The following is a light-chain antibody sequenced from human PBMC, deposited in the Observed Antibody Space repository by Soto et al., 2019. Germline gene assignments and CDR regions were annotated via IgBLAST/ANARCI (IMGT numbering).Light chain of an antibody. CDR3: QQRANSPWT. Sequence: EIVLTQSPATLSSFPGDRVTLSCRASQAVNTRLAWYQHKPGQAPRLLIYLTSSRATGFPDRFSGSGSGTDFTLTISRLEPEDFVVYYCQQRANSPWTFGQGTKVDIK. V-gene: IGKV3-20*01. J-gene: IGKJ1*01. CDR2: LTS. CDR1: QAVNTR.